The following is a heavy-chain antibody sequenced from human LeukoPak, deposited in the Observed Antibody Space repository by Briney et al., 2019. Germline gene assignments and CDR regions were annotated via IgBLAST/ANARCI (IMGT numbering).Heavy chain of an antibody. Sequence: ASVKVSCKASGYTFTSYYMHRVRQAAGQGLEWMGIINPSGGSTSYAQKFQGRVTMTRDTSTSTVYMELSSLRSEDTAVYYCARGPGRTGYFDLWGRGTLVTVSS. J-gene: IGHJ2*01. V-gene: IGHV1-46*01. CDR1: GYTFTSYY. CDR2: INPSGGST. CDR3: ARGPGRTGYFDL.